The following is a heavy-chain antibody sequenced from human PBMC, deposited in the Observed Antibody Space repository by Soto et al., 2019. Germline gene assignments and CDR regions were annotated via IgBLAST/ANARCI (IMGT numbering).Heavy chain of an antibody. CDR2: ISSSSSYI. CDR1: GFTFSSYS. J-gene: IGHJ6*03. D-gene: IGHD6-6*01. V-gene: IGHV3-21*01. CDR3: ARDETESSSSYYMDV. Sequence: GSLRLSCAASGFTFSSYSMNWVRQAPGKGLEWVSSISSSSSYIYYADSVKGRFTISRDNAKNSLYLQMNSLRAEDTAVYYCARDETESSSSYYMDVWGKGTTVTVSS.